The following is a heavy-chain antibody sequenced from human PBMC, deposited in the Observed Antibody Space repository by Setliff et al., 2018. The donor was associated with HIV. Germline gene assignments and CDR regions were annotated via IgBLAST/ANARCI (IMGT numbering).Heavy chain of an antibody. CDR1: GFAFTNYG. J-gene: IGHJ4*02. D-gene: IGHD3-10*01. V-gene: IGHV1-18*01. CDR3: ARGWDYGVRKPED. Sequence: GASVKVSCKTSGFAFTNYGFTWVRQAPGQGLEWMGWISAYSGETFSTLKFRGRVTLTTDTSTNTAHMELRSLTYGDTAVYFCARGWDYGVRKPEDWGQGTLVTAPQ. CDR2: ISAYSGET.